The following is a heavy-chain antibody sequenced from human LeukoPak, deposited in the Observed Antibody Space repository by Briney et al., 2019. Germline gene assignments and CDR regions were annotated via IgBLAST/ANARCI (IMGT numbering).Heavy chain of an antibody. Sequence: SETLSLTCTVSGGSISSYYWSWIRQPPGKGLESIGYIYYSGSTNYNPSLKSRVTISVDTSKNQFSLKLSSVTAADTAVYYCARHSAHSSTNDAFDMWGQGTLVTVSS. CDR3: ARHSAHSSTNDAFDM. CDR1: GGSISSYY. J-gene: IGHJ3*02. D-gene: IGHD6-13*01. V-gene: IGHV4-59*01. CDR2: IYYSGST.